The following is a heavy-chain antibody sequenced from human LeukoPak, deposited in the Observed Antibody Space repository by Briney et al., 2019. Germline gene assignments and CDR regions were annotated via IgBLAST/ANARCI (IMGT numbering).Heavy chain of an antibody. CDR3: ARSRIAAPGTEYFHH. J-gene: IGHJ1*01. V-gene: IGHV4-39*02. D-gene: IGHD6-13*01. Sequence: SETLSLTCTVSGGSISSSSFFWGWIRQTPGKGLEWIGNIYNTGTISYNPSLKNRVTISVDTSKIHFSLSLRSVTAADTAVYFCARSRIAAPGTEYFHHWGRGTLVSVSS. CDR1: GGSISSSSFF. CDR2: IYNTGTI.